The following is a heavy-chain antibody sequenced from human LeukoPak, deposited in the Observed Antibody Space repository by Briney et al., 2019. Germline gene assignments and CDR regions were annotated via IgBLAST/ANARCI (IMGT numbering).Heavy chain of an antibody. Sequence: PGGSLRLSCAASGFTFSDYSMNWVRQAPGKGLAWVSRINSDGSSTSYADSVKGRFTISRDNAKNTLYLQMNSLRAEDTAVYYCTRGPYCSGGSCYSLGEFDPWGQGTLVTVSS. CDR3: TRGPYCSGGSCYSLGEFDP. CDR2: INSDGSST. V-gene: IGHV3-74*01. D-gene: IGHD2-15*01. J-gene: IGHJ5*02. CDR1: GFTFSDYS.